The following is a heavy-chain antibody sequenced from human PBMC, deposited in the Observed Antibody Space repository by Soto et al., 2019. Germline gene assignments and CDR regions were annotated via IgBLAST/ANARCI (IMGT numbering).Heavy chain of an antibody. Sequence: ASVKVTCKASGYTFTSYGISWGRQAPGQRLEWMGWISAYNGNTNYAQKVQGRVTMTTDTSTSTAYMELRSLRSDDTAVYYCSRDESINEYSTAITYGMDICGQETTVTAAS. J-gene: IGHJ6*02. CDR2: ISAYNGNT. V-gene: IGHV1-18*01. CDR1: GYTFTSYG. D-gene: IGHD4-4*01. CDR3: SRDESINEYSTAITYGMDI.